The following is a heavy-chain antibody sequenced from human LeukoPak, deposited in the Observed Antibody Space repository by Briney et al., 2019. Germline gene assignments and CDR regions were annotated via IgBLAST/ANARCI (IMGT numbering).Heavy chain of an antibody. Sequence: GRSLRLSCAASGFTFSSFAMTWVRQAPGKGLEWVSAISNSGDSAYYADSVTGRFTISRDNSKNTLYLQMNSLRAEDTAVYYCARRSGIAVAGAFDYWGQGTLVTVSS. CDR1: GFTFSSFA. D-gene: IGHD6-19*01. J-gene: IGHJ4*02. CDR3: ARRSGIAVAGAFDY. V-gene: IGHV3-23*01. CDR2: ISNSGDSA.